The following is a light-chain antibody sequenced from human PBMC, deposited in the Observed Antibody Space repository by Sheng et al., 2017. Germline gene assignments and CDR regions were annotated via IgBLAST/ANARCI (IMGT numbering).Light chain of an antibody. CDR1: QSVGSSY. CDR3: QQYGSSPIT. V-gene: IGKV3-20*01. CDR2: GAS. Sequence: EIVLTQSPGTLSLSPGERATLSCRASQSVGSSYLAWYQQKPGQAPRLFIYGASSRATGIPDRFSGSGSGTDFTLTITRLEPEDFAVYYCQQYGSSPITFGQGTRLEIK. J-gene: IGKJ5*01.